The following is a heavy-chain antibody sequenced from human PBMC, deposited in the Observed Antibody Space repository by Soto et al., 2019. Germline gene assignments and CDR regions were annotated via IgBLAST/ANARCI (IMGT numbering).Heavy chain of an antibody. V-gene: IGHV1-18*04. Sequence: ASVKVSCKASGYTFTNYGITWGRQAPGQGLEWMGWISANNGNTNYPQKLQGRVTMTTDTSTSTAYMELRSLRSEDTAVYYCARVPLEGFXXGRPYYFDYWGQGALVNVSS. CDR3: ARVPLEGFXXGRPYYFDY. CDR1: GYTFTNYG. CDR2: ISANNGNT. J-gene: IGHJ4*02. D-gene: IGHD1-1*01.